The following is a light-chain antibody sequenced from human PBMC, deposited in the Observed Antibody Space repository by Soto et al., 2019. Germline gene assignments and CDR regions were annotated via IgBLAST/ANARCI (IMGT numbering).Light chain of an antibody. Sequence: QSALTQPLSASGSPGQSVTIFCTGTSSDVGGYNYVSWYQQHPGKAPKLMIYEVSKRPSGVPDRFSGSKSGNTASLTVSGLQAEDEADYYCSSYAGSSYVFGTGTKVTVL. CDR3: SSYAGSSYV. CDR1: SSDVGGYNY. V-gene: IGLV2-8*01. CDR2: EVS. J-gene: IGLJ1*01.